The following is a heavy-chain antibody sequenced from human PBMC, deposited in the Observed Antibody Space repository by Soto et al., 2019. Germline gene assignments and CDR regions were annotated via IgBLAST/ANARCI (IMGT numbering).Heavy chain of an antibody. J-gene: IGHJ4*02. CDR1: GYTFTSYG. Sequence: QVQLVQSGAEVKKPGASVKVSCKASGYTFTSYGISWVRQAPGQGLEWMGWISANTGNTNFAQKLQGRVTMTTDTSXSXXYMELRSLRSDDTAVYYCARDGRYSGSDGGYYFDYWGQGTLVTVSS. V-gene: IGHV1-18*01. CDR3: ARDGRYSGSDGGYYFDY. CDR2: ISANTGNT. D-gene: IGHD1-26*01.